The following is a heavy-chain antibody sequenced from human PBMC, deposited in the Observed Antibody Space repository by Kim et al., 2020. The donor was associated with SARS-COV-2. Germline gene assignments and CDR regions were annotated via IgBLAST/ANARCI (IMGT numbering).Heavy chain of an antibody. D-gene: IGHD1-26*01. J-gene: IGHJ3*02. Sequence: GGSLRLSCAASGFTFSSYEMNWVRQAPGKGLEWVSYISSGGGIISYADSVKGRFTISRDNAENSVYLQMIRLRAEDTALYYCARVGATPDAFDIWGQGTMVTVSS. CDR1: GFTFSSYE. CDR3: ARVGATPDAFDI. V-gene: IGHV3-48*03. CDR2: ISSGGGII.